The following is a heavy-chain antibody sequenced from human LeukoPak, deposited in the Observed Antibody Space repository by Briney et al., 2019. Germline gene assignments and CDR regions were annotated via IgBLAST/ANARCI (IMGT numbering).Heavy chain of an antibody. CDR1: GYTFTSYG. D-gene: IGHD5-12*01. CDR2: ISAYNGNT. J-gene: IGHJ4*02. V-gene: IGHV1-18*01. CDR3: ARGLIVANSDSFDY. Sequence: ASVKVSCKASGYTFTSYGISWVRQAPGQGLEWMGWISAYNGNTNYAQKFQGRVTMTTDTSTSTGYMELRSLRSDDTAVYYCARGLIVANSDSFDYWGQGTLVTVSS.